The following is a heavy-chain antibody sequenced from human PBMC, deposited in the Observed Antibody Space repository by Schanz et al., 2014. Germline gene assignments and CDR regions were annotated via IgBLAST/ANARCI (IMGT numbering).Heavy chain of an antibody. Sequence: QVPLVQSGAEVKKPGSSVKVSCKASGGTFSNYAINWVRQAPGQGLEWMGRIIPVVNVSNYPQRFQGRLTISADISTTTAFLELTSLRSEDTAVYYCARAGQDFEYSSLSPIWYFDLWGRGTLVTVSS. CDR1: GGTFSNYA. CDR3: ARAGQDFEYSSLSPIWYFDL. D-gene: IGHD6-6*01. V-gene: IGHV1-69*04. CDR2: IIPVVNVS. J-gene: IGHJ2*01.